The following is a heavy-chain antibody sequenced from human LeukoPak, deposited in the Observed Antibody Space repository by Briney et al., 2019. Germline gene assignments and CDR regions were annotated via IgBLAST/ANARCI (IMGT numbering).Heavy chain of an antibody. V-gene: IGHV4-39*01. D-gene: IGHD5-18*01. CDR2: IYYSGST. CDR1: GGSISSYY. CDR3: ARLTLVDTANPFDY. J-gene: IGHJ4*02. Sequence: PSETLSLTCTVSGGSISSYYWGWIRQPPGKGLEWIGSIYYSGSTYYNPSLKSRVTISVDTSKNQFSLKVSSVTAADTAVYYCARLTLVDTANPFDYWGQGTLVTVSS.